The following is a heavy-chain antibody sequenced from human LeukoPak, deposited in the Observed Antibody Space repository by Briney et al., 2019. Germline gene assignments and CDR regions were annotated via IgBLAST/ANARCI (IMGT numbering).Heavy chain of an antibody. V-gene: IGHV4-4*07. J-gene: IGHJ4*02. CDR1: GGSISSYY. CDR3: ASAYLAYCGGDCVGYFDY. D-gene: IGHD2-21*02. CDR2: IYTSGST. Sequence: SETLSLTCTVSGGSISSYYWSWIRQPAGKGLEWIGRIYTSGSTNYNPSLKSRVTMSVDTSKNQFSLKLSSVTAADTAVYYCASAYLAYCGGDCVGYFDYWGQGTLVTVSS.